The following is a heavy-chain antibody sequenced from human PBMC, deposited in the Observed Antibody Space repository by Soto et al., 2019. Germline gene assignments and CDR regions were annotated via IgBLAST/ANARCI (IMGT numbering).Heavy chain of an antibody. D-gene: IGHD3-22*01. J-gene: IGHJ4*02. CDR2: ISAYNGDT. V-gene: IGHV1-18*04. CDR1: GYTFRMYG. CDR3: ARDWSRYYDNSGLIWFY. Sequence: GASVKVSCKASGYTFRMYGISGVGQSRLRGLEWVGCISAYNGDTHYAPKFQDRITLTTETSTDTAYMELRSLRLDDTAVYYCARDWSRYYDNSGLIWFYWGQGSLVTVSS.